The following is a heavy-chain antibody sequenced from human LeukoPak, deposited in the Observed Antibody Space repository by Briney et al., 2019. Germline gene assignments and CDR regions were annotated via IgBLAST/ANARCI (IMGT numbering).Heavy chain of an antibody. CDR2: IKSKTDGGTT. CDR1: GFAFSNAW. Sequence: GGSLRLSCAASGFAFSNAWMNWVRQAPGKGLEWVGRIKSKTDGGTTDYAAPVKGRFTISRDDSKSTLYLQMNSLKTEDTAVYYCTRHVATNAYYGMDVWGQGTTVIVSS. J-gene: IGHJ6*02. D-gene: IGHD5-12*01. V-gene: IGHV3-15*07. CDR3: TRHVATNAYYGMDV.